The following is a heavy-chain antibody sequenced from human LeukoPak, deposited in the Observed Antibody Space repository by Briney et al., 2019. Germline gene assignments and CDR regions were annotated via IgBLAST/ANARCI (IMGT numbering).Heavy chain of an antibody. D-gene: IGHD4-17*01. CDR3: ARDRFTRGVTTYLFDY. V-gene: IGHV1-8*03. CDR1: GYTFTSSE. CDR2: MNPNSGNT. J-gene: IGHJ4*02. Sequence: GASVKVSCKASGYTFTSSEINWGRQATGQGLEWRGWMNPNSGNTGYAQKFQGRVTITMNTSISTAYMELSSLRSDDTAVYYCARDRFTRGVTTYLFDYWGQGTLVTVSS.